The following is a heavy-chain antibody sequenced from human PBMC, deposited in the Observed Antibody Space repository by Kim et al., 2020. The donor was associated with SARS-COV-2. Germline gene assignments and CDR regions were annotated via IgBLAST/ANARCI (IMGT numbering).Heavy chain of an antibody. V-gene: IGHV4-31*03. CDR1: GGSISSGGYY. CDR2: IYYSGST. J-gene: IGHJ5*02. Sequence: TLSLTCTVSGGSISSGGYYWSWIRQHPGTGLEWIGYIYYSGSTYYNPSLKSRVTISVDTSKNQFSLKLSSVTAADTAVYYCARVYDILTGYYWFDPWGQGTLVTVSS. CDR3: ARVYDILTGYYWFDP. D-gene: IGHD3-9*01.